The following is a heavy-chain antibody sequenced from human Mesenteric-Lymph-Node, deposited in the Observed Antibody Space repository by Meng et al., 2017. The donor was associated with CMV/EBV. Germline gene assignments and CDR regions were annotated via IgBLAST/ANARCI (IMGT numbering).Heavy chain of an antibody. V-gene: IGHV4-34*01. D-gene: IGHD3-9*01. CDR1: GGSCSVFY. CDR3: ARGSSYDILTGYFDY. Sequence: QGKLQQWGVGLLKATSTRAVTCRVDGGSCSVFYCNWIRQSPEKGLEWIGEINHSGSTTYNPSFTSRIIISVDTSTNQISLNMSSVTAADTAVYYCARGSSYDILTGYFDYWGRGALVTVSS. CDR2: INHSGST. J-gene: IGHJ4*02.